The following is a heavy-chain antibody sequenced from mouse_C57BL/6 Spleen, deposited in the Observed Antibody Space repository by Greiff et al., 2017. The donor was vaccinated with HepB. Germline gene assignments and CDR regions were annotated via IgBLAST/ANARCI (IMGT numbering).Heavy chain of an antibody. J-gene: IGHJ2*01. CDR1: GFTFSDYY. Sequence: VQLKESEGGLVQPGSSMKLSCTASGFTFSDYYMAWVRQVPEKGLEWVANINYDGSSTYYLDALKSRFIISRDNAKNILYLQMSSLKFEDTATYYCARDTGYYGSSLYFDYWGQGTTLTVSS. CDR3: ARDTGYYGSSLYFDY. V-gene: IGHV5-16*01. D-gene: IGHD1-1*01. CDR2: INYDGSST.